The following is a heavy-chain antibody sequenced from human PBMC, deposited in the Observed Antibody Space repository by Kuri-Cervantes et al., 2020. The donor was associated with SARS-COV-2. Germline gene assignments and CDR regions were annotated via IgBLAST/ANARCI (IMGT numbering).Heavy chain of an antibody. V-gene: IGHV4-39*01. CDR1: GGSISSSSYY. CDR2: IYYSGST. D-gene: IGHD3-3*01. CDR3: ARQMMSSITIFGVVITRNWFDP. J-gene: IGHJ5*02. Sequence: ESLKISCTVSGGSISSSSYYWGWIRQPPGKGLEWIGSIYYSGSTYYNPSLKSGVTITVDTSKNQFSLNLSSVTAADTAVYYCARQMMSSITIFGVVITRNWFDPWGQGTLVTVSS.